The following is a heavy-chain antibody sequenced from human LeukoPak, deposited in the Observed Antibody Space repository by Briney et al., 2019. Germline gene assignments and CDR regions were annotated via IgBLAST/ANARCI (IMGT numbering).Heavy chain of an antibody. Sequence: PGGSLRLSCAASGFTLKNHWMHWVRQTPGKGLVWVSRIKGDGSETSDADSVKGRFIVSRDNAKNTLFLQMSSLRAEDTAVYFCARDVVLGSGSLDHWGQGVLVTVSS. J-gene: IGHJ4*02. CDR3: ARDVVLGSGSLDH. CDR2: IKGDGSET. V-gene: IGHV3-74*01. D-gene: IGHD3-10*01. CDR1: GFTLKNHW.